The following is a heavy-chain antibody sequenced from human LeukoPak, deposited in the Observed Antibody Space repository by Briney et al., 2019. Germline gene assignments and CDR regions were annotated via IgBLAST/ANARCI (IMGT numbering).Heavy chain of an antibody. J-gene: IGHJ4*02. V-gene: IGHV1-2*02. CDR2: INPNSGGT. Sequence: ASVKLSCKASGYTFSGYYMHWVRQAPGQGLEWMGWINPNSGGTNYAQKFQGRVTMTGDTSISTAYMELSSLRSDDTAVYYCARDLAAAGTSLGYWGQGTLVTVSS. CDR1: GYTFSGYY. CDR3: ARDLAAAGTSLGY. D-gene: IGHD6-13*01.